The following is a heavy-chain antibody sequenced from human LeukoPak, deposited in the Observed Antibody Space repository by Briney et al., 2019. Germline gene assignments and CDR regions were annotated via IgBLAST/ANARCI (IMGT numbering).Heavy chain of an antibody. V-gene: IGHV3-48*02. Sequence: GGSLRLSCAVSGFTFSSYSMNWVRQAPGKGLEWISFIRHSSSDIYYADSVKGRFTISRDNAKNSLYLQMNSLRDEDTAVYYCASSGSYRFDYWGQGTLVTVSS. CDR1: GFTFSSYS. J-gene: IGHJ4*02. CDR3: ASSGSYRFDY. D-gene: IGHD1-26*01. CDR2: IRHSSSDI.